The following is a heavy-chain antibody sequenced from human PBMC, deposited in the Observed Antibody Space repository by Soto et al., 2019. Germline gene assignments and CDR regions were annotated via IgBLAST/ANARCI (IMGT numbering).Heavy chain of an antibody. V-gene: IGHV3-15*01. CDR2: VKNKKDGETT. J-gene: IGHJ4*02. D-gene: IGHD1-1*01. CDR3: VTDRADNGNDGDFDY. CDR1: GLIFTDAW. Sequence: EVQLVESGGGLVKPGGSLRLSCVASGLIFTDAWLSWVRQAPGKGLEWVGRVKNKKDGETTDYVAPVKDRFTISRDDSKSTVYLQMNSLKTEDTAIYYCVTDRADNGNDGDFDYWGQGTLVTVSS.